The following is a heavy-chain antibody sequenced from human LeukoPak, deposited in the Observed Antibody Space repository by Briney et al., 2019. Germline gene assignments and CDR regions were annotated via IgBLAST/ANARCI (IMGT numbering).Heavy chain of an antibody. J-gene: IGHJ4*02. CDR2: INPNSGGA. V-gene: IGHV1-2*02. CDR1: GYTFTGYY. D-gene: IGHD6-19*01. CDR3: ARDRGSGWLDY. Sequence: ASVKVSCKASGYTFTGYYLHWVRQAPGQGLEWMGWINPNSGGANYAQKFQGRVTMTRGTSISIAYMELSRLRSDDTAVYYCARDRGSGWLDYWGQGTLVTVSS.